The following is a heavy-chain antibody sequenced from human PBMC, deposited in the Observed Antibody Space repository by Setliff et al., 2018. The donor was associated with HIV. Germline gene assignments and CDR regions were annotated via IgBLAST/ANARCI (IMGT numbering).Heavy chain of an antibody. CDR1: GFTFSNYW. J-gene: IGHJ4*02. V-gene: IGHV3-7*01. CDR2: IKQDGSEK. D-gene: IGHD6-6*01. Sequence: QPGGSLRLSCAASGFTFSNYWMSWVRQAPGKGLEWVANIKQDGSEKYYVDSVRGRFTISRDNAKNSLYLQMNSLRGEDTALYYCASGRQLVGNIDYWGQGTLVTVS. CDR3: ASGRQLVGNIDY.